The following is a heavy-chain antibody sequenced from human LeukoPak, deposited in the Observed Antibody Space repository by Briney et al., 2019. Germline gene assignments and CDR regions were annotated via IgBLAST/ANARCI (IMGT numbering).Heavy chain of an antibody. V-gene: IGHV4-61*02. Sequence: PSQTLSLTCSVSGGSISSGSYYWTWIRQPAGKGLEWIGRIYTSGSTNYNPSLRSRVTISVDTSKNQFSLKLNSVTAADTAVYYCARGGISVAGTRDWGQGTLVTVSS. D-gene: IGHD6-13*01. CDR1: GGSISSGSYY. J-gene: IGHJ4*02. CDR2: IYTSGST. CDR3: ARGGISVAGTRD.